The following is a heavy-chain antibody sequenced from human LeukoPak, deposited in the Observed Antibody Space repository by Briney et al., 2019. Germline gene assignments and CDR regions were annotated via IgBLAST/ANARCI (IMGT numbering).Heavy chain of an antibody. J-gene: IGHJ4*02. CDR1: GFTFSSDS. Sequence: GGTLRLSCAASGFTFSSDSMNWVRQAPGKGLEWGSSISSSSSYIYYADSVKGRFTISRDNAKNSLYLQMNSLRAEDTAVYYCAREGSPAMVTFYFDYWGQGTLVTVSS. CDR3: AREGSPAMVTFYFDY. CDR2: ISSSSSYI. V-gene: IGHV3-21*01. D-gene: IGHD5-18*01.